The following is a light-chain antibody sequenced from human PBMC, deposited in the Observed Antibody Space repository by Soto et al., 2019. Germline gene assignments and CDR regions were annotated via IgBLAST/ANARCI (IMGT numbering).Light chain of an antibody. V-gene: IGKV1-5*03. CDR3: QQYNSWPLT. CDR1: QSISSW. J-gene: IGKJ4*01. CDR2: KAS. Sequence: DIQMTQSPSTLSASVGDRVTITCRASQSISSWLAWYQQKPGKAPNLLIYKASSLESGVPSRFSGSGSGTEFILTISSLQPDDFATYYCQQYNSWPLTFGGGTKIAIK.